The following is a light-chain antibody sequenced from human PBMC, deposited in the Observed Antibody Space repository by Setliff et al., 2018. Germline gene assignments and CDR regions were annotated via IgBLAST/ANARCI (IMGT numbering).Light chain of an antibody. CDR2: KIN. V-gene: IGLV1-44*01. CDR1: SSNIGSNT. CDR3: AAWDDSLSGYV. Sequence: VLTQPPSASGTPGQRVTISCSGSSSNIGSNTVNWYQQLPGTAPKLLIYKINQRPSGVPDRFSGSKSGTSASLAISGLRSEDEADYYCAAWDDSLSGYVFGTGTKVTVL. J-gene: IGLJ1*01.